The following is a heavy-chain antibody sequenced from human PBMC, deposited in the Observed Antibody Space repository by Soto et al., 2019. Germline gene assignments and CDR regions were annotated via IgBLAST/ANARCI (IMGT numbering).Heavy chain of an antibody. CDR3: ATDYDILNY. CDR2: ISSSSSTI. D-gene: IGHD3-9*01. CDR1: GFTFSSYS. J-gene: IGHJ4*02. V-gene: IGHV3-48*01. Sequence: EVQLVESGGGLVQPGGSLRLSCAASGFTFSSYSMNWVRQAPGKGLEWVSYISSSSSTIYYADSVKGRFTISRDNAKNSLYLQMNRLGAEDTAVYYCATDYDILNYWGQGTLVTVSS.